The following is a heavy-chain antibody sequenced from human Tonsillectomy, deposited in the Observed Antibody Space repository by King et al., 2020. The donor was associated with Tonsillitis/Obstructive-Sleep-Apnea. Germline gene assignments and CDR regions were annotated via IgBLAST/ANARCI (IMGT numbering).Heavy chain of an antibody. CDR2: IYYSGST. CDR1: GSSISSYY. J-gene: IGHJ6*03. V-gene: IGHV4-59*01. Sequence: QLQESGPGLVKPSETLSLTCTVSGSSISSYYWSWIRQPPGKGLEWIGYIYYSGSTNYNPSLKSRVTISVDTSKNQFSLKLSSVTAADTAVYYCARGGYSYGYYYYYYYYMDVWGKGTTVTVSS. CDR3: ARGGYSYGYYYYYYYYMDV. D-gene: IGHD5-18*01.